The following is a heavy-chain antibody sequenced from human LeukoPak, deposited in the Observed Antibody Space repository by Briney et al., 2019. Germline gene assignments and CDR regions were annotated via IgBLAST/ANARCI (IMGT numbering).Heavy chain of an antibody. J-gene: IGHJ4*02. V-gene: IGHV3-48*03. D-gene: IGHD4-17*01. CDR1: GFTFSSYE. Sequence: PGGSLRLSCAASGFTFSSYEMNWVRQAPGKGLEWVSYISSSGSTIYYADSVKGRFTISRDNAKNSLHLQMNSLRAKDAAVYYCAREATVTIRMYYFDYWGQGTLVTVSS. CDR3: AREATVTIRMYYFDY. CDR2: ISSSGSTI.